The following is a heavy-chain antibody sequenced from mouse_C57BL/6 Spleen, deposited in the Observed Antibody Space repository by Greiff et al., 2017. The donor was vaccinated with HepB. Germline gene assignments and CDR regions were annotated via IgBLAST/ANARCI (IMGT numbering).Heavy chain of an antibody. V-gene: IGHV1-78*01. J-gene: IGHJ1*03. CDR1: GYTFTDHT. D-gene: IGHD1-1*01. CDR2: IYPRDGST. CDR3: ARHYYGSSYGWYFDV. Sequence: QVQLQQSDAELVKPGASVKISCKVSGYTFTDHTIHWMKQRPEQGLEWIGYIYPRDGSTKYNEKFKGKATLTADKSSSTAYMQLNSLTSEDSAVYFCARHYYGSSYGWYFDVWGTGTTVTVSS.